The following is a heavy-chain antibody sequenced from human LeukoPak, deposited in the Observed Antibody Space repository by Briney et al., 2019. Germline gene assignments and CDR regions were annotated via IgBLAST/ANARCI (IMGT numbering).Heavy chain of an antibody. D-gene: IGHD6-13*01. J-gene: IGHJ4*02. CDR2: INTNTGNP. CDR3: ARDLTAAGYDY. Sequence: GASVKVSCKASGYTFTTYAMNWVRQAPGQGLEWMGWINTNTGNPTYAQGFTGRFVFSLGTSVSTAYLQISSLKAEDTAVYYCARDLTAAGYDYWGQGTLVTVSS. V-gene: IGHV7-4-1*02. CDR1: GYTFTTYA.